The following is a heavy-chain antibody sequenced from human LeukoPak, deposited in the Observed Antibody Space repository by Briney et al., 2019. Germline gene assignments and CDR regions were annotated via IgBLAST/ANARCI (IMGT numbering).Heavy chain of an antibody. V-gene: IGHV3-72*01. CDR2: TRNKASSYTT. CDR1: GFTFSDHY. Sequence: PGGSLRLSCAASGFTFSDHYMDWVRQAPGKGLEWVGRTRNKASSYTTEYAASVKGRFTISRDDSKNSLYLQMNSLKTEDTAVYYCARGQRGREFDYWGQGTLVTVSS. CDR3: ARGQRGREFDY. J-gene: IGHJ4*02. D-gene: IGHD6-25*01.